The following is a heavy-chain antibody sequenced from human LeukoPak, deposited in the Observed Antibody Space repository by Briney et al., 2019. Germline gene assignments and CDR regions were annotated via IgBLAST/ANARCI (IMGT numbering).Heavy chain of an antibody. CDR1: GFTFSSPW. Sequence: GGSLRLSCAASGFTFSSPWMHWVRQAPGKGLVWVSRINSDGSATAYADSVKGRFTISRDNAENTLYLQMNSLRAEDTAVYYCARGTAGYHSSYFDYWGQGTLVTVSS. J-gene: IGHJ4*02. CDR3: ARGTAGYHSSYFDY. V-gene: IGHV3-74*01. D-gene: IGHD3-16*02. CDR2: INSDGSAT.